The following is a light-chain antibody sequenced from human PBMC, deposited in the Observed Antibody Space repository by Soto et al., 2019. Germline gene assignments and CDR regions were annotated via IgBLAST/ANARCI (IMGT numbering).Light chain of an antibody. J-gene: IGKJ3*01. Sequence: QMTQSPSSLSASLGDRVTITCRASRDISTWLGRYQQKPGKAPKLLIDGASNLQRGGPSRLSGRGSATDFTLTISSLQPEDFGNYYFQQANSVPRTFGPGTKVDIK. CDR2: GAS. V-gene: IGKV1D-12*01. CDR1: RDISTW. CDR3: QQANSVPRT.